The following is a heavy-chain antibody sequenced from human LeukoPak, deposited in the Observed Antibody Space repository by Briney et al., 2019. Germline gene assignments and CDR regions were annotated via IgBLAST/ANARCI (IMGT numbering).Heavy chain of an antibody. CDR1: GFTFSSYA. D-gene: IGHD3-10*01. CDR2: ISGSGGST. J-gene: IGHJ4*02. Sequence: GGSLRLSCAASGFTFSSYAMSWVRQAPGKGLEWVSAISGSGGSTYYADSVKGRFTISRDNSKNTLYLQMESLRAEDTAVYYCARGYTSGSPYLDFWGQGTLVTVSS. CDR3: ARGYTSGSPYLDF. V-gene: IGHV3-23*01.